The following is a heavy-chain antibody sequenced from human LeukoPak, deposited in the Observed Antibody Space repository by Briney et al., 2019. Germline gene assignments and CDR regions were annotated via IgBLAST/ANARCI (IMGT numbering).Heavy chain of an antibody. V-gene: IGHV4-59*08. CDR2: IYYTGTT. CDR3: ARARWRSSRLYTFDY. J-gene: IGHJ4*02. CDR1: GGSINNYY. D-gene: IGHD3-16*01. Sequence: SETLSLTCTVSGGSINNYYWNWIRQPPGKGLEWIGHIYYTGTTNYSPSLKSRVTISVDTSKNRFSLKLSSVTAADTAVYYCARARWRSSRLYTFDYWGQGTLVTVSS.